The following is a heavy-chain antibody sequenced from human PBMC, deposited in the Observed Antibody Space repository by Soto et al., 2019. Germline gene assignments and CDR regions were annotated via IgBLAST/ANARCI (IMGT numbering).Heavy chain of an antibody. CDR1: GGSIISYY. D-gene: IGHD3-10*01. CDR2: IYYSGST. Sequence: SETLSLTCTVSGGSIISYYWSWIRQPPGKGLEWIGYIYYSGSTNYNPSLKSRVTISVDTSKNQFSLKLSSVTAADTAVYYCARSRGRSNNWYFDLWGRGTLVTVSS. CDR3: ARSRGRSNNWYFDL. V-gene: IGHV4-59*01. J-gene: IGHJ2*01.